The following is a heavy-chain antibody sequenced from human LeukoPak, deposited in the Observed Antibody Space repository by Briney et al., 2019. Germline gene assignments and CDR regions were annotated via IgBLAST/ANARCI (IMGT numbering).Heavy chain of an antibody. CDR3: VRDALGRTRGYYYYMDV. D-gene: IGHD1-26*01. V-gene: IGHV1-18*01. CDR1: GYTFTSYG. CDR2: ISAYNGNT. J-gene: IGHJ6*03. Sequence: ASVKVSCKASGYTFTSYGISWVRQAPGQGLEWMGWISAYNGNTNYAQKLQGRVTMTTDASTSTAYMELRSLRSDDTAVYYCVRDALGRTRGYYYYMDVWGKGTTVTVSS.